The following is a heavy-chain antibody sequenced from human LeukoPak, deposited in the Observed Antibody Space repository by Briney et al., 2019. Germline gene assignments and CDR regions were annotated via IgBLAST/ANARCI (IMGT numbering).Heavy chain of an antibody. V-gene: IGHV3-30-3*01. CDR3: ARPYTSIAVAGTGDY. CDR2: ISYDGSNK. Sequence: GRSLRLSCAASGFTFSSYAMHWVRQAPGKGLEWVAVISYDGSNKYYADSVKGRFTISRDNSKNTLYLQMNSLRAEDTAVYYCARPYTSIAVAGTGDYWGQGTLVTVSS. D-gene: IGHD6-19*01. J-gene: IGHJ4*02. CDR1: GFTFSSYA.